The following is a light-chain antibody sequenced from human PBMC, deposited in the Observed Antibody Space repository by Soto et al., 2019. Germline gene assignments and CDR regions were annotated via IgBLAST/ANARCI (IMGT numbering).Light chain of an antibody. J-gene: IGKJ4*01. CDR3: QQYCSSPLT. V-gene: IGKV3-20*01. CDR1: QSVSSSY. CDR2: GAS. Sequence: EIVLTQSPGTLSLSPGERATLSCRASQSVSSSYLAWYQQKPGQAPRLLIYGASSRATGIPDRFSGSGSGTDFTLTISRLEPDDFAVYYCQQYCSSPLTFGGGTKVEIK.